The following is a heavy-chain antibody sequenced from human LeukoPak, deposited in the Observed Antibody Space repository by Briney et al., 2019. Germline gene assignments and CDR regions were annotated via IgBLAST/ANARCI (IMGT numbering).Heavy chain of an antibody. V-gene: IGHV4-39*07. CDR2: IYYSGST. CDR3: ARVTAVAGNGGDY. CDR1: GGSISSSSYY. Sequence: PSETLSFTCTVSGGSISSSSYYWGWIRQPPGKGLEWIGSIYYSGSTYYNPSLKSRVTISVDMSKNQFSLKLSSVTAADTAVYYCARVTAVAGNGGDYWGQGTLVTVSS. D-gene: IGHD6-19*01. J-gene: IGHJ4*02.